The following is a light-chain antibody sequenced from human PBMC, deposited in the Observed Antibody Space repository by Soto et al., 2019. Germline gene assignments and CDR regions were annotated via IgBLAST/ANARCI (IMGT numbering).Light chain of an antibody. CDR1: ESISNW. V-gene: IGKV1-5*01. CDR2: HAS. CDR3: QQYRTYS. J-gene: IGKJ1*01. Sequence: IQLTQSPTTLPASVGDRVTLTCRASESISNWLAWYQQRPGTAPKLLIYHASILETAVPSRFSGNGSGTEFTLTISSLQPGDVATYYCQQYRTYSFGQGSRVEIK.